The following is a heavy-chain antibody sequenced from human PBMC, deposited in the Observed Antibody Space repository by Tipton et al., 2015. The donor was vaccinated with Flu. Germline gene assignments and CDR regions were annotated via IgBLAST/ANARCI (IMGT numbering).Heavy chain of an antibody. D-gene: IGHD1-26*01. J-gene: IGHJ5*02. CDR3: ARDEVGATTMTWFDP. CDR2: INPSGGST. Sequence: QLVQSGAEVKKPGASVKVSCKASGYTFTSYYMHWVRQAPGQGLEWMGIINPSGGSTSYARKFQGRVTMTRDTSTSTVYMELSSLRSEDTAVYYCARDEVGATTMTWFDPWGQGTLVTVSS. V-gene: IGHV1-46*01. CDR1: GYTFTSYY.